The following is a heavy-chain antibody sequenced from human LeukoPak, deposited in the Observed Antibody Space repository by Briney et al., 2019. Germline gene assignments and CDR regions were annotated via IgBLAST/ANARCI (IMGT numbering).Heavy chain of an antibody. D-gene: IGHD5-12*01. CDR2: IYYSGST. Sequence: PSETLSLTCTVSGGSISSHYWSWIRQPPGKGLEWIGYIYYSGSTNYNPSLKSRVTISVDTSKNQFSLKLSSVTAADTAVYYCAREGGYSGYAHDAFDIWGQGTMVTVSS. CDR3: AREGGYSGYAHDAFDI. V-gene: IGHV4-59*11. CDR1: GGSISSHY. J-gene: IGHJ3*02.